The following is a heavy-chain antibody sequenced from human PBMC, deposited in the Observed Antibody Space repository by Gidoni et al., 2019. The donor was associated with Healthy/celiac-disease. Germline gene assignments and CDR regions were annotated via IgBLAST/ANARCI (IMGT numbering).Heavy chain of an antibody. V-gene: IGHV3-30*02. Sequence: QVQLVESGGGVVQPGRSLRLSCAASGYTFSSYGMHWVRQAPGKVLEWVAFIRYDGSKKYYADSVKGRFTISRDNSKNTLYLQMNSLRAEDTAVYYCAKDRGEWELDSAFDYWGQGTLVTVSS. CDR1: GYTFSSYG. J-gene: IGHJ4*02. CDR2: IRYDGSKK. D-gene: IGHD1-26*01. CDR3: AKDRGEWELDSAFDY.